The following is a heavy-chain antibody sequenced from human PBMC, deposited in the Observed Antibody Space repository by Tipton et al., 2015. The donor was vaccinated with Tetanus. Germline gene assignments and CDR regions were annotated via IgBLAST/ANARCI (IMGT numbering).Heavy chain of an antibody. Sequence: TLSLTCSVSGGSISNYYWNWIRQPAGKGLEWIGRIYVTGATNHSPDLQSRVTMSIDRAKNQLSLTLTSVTAADAAMYYCAREDVYYHDGSGFYAFDVWGRGTMVAVPS. D-gene: IGHD3-22*01. CDR1: GGSISNYY. CDR3: AREDVYYHDGSGFYAFDV. V-gene: IGHV4-4*07. J-gene: IGHJ3*01. CDR2: IYVTGAT.